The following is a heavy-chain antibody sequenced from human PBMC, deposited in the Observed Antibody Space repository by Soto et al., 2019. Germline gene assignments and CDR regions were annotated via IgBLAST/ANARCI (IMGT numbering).Heavy chain of an antibody. Sequence: QVQLVESGGGVVQPGRSLRLSCAASGFTFSSYGMHWVRQAPGKGLEWVAVISYDGSNKYYADSVKGRFTISRDNSKNTLYLQMNSLRADDTAVYYCAKSFGVRGVLYYYYYGMDVWGQGTTVTVSS. CDR2: ISYDGSNK. V-gene: IGHV3-30*18. CDR1: GFTFSSYG. D-gene: IGHD3-10*01. CDR3: AKSFGVRGVLYYYYYGMDV. J-gene: IGHJ6*02.